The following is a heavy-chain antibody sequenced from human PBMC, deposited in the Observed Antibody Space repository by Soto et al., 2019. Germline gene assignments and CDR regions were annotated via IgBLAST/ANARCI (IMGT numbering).Heavy chain of an antibody. V-gene: IGHV4-34*01. CDR2: INHSGST. J-gene: IGHJ5*02. CDR1: GGSFSGYY. CDR3: ARYVCGTSCYFDP. D-gene: IGHD2-2*01. Sequence: PSETLCLTCAVYGGSFSGYYWSWIRQPPGKGLEWIGEINHSGSTNYNPSLKSRVTISVDTSKNQFSLKLSSVTAADTAVYYCARYVCGTSCYFDPWGQGTLVTVSS.